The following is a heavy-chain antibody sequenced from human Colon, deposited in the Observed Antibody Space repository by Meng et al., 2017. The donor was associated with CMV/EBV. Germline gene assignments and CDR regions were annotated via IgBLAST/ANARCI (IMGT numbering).Heavy chain of an antibody. D-gene: IGHD6-13*01. Sequence: FTFSTSAIHWVRRASGEGLEWLSRIRSKSYEYATTSGASVRGRFTISRDDSKNTAYLQMNSLKAEDTAVYYCTSRRYSSSPYYFDFWGLGTLVTVSS. CDR1: FTFSTSA. CDR3: TSRRYSSSPYYFDF. V-gene: IGHV3-73*01. J-gene: IGHJ4*02. CDR2: IRSKSYEYAT.